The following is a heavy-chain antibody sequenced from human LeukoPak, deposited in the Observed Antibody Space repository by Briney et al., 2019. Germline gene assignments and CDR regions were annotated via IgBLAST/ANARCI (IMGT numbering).Heavy chain of an antibody. D-gene: IGHD2-2*01. J-gene: IGHJ4*02. Sequence: PGGSLRLSCAASGFTFSSYWMSWVRQAPGKGLEWVANIKQDGGEKYYVDSVKGRFTISRDNAKNSLYLQMNSLRAEDTAVYYCAREDIVVVPAANIDYWGQGTLVTVSS. V-gene: IGHV3-7*01. CDR2: IKQDGGEK. CDR3: AREDIVVVPAANIDY. CDR1: GFTFSSYW.